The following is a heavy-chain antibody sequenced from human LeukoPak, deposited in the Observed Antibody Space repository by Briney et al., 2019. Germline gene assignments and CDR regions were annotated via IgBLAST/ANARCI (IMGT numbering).Heavy chain of an antibody. J-gene: IGHJ6*03. Sequence: GGSLRLSCSVSGLTFYTYAMSWVRQAPGKGLEWVSAISGRDGRTYYTDSVKGRFTISRDNSKNTLYLQMNSLRAEDTAVYYCAKEGIAARPGDPYYYYMDVWGKGTTVTVSS. V-gene: IGHV3-23*01. CDR3: AKEGIAARPGDPYYYYMDV. D-gene: IGHD6-6*01. CDR2: ISGRDGRT. CDR1: GLTFYTYA.